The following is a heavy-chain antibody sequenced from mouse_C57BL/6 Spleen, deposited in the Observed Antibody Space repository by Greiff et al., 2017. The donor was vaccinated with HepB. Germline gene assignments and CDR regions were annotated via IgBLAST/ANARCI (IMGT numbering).Heavy chain of an antibody. Sequence: EVNVVESGGGLVKPGGSLKLSCAASGFTFSSYAMSWVRQTPEKRLEWVATISDGGSYTYYPDNVKGRFTISRDNAKNNLYLQMSHLKSEDTAMYYCARGGYYGPGFAYWGQGTLVTVSA. CDR2: ISDGGSYT. V-gene: IGHV5-4*03. J-gene: IGHJ3*01. D-gene: IGHD1-2*01. CDR3: ARGGYYGPGFAY. CDR1: GFTFSSYA.